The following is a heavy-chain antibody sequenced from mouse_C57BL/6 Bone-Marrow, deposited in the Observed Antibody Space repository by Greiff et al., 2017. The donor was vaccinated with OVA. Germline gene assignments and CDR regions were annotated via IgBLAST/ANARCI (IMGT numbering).Heavy chain of an antibody. CDR1: GFTFSSYA. Sequence: EVKLVESGGGLVKPGGSLKLSCAASGFTFSSYAMSWVRQTPEQRLEWVATISDGGSYTYYPDNVKGRFTISRDNAKNNLYLQMSHLKSEDTAMDYCANPWEIRSMDYWGQGTSVTVSS. J-gene: IGHJ4*01. CDR3: ANPWEIRSMDY. V-gene: IGHV5-4*03. D-gene: IGHD4-1*01. CDR2: ISDGGSYT.